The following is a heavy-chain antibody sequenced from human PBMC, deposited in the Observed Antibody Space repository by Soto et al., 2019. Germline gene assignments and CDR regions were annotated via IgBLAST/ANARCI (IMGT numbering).Heavy chain of an antibody. J-gene: IGHJ4*02. D-gene: IGHD3-3*01. CDR2: ISSNGGST. CDR1: GFTFSSYA. V-gene: IGHV3-64D*06. Sequence: PVGSLRLSCSASGFTFSSYAMHWVRQAPGKGLEYVSAISSNGGSTYYADSVKGRFTISRDNSKNTLYLQMSSLRAEDTAVYYCVKGERYDFWSGYYMAYYFDYWGQGTLVTVSS. CDR3: VKGERYDFWSGYYMAYYFDY.